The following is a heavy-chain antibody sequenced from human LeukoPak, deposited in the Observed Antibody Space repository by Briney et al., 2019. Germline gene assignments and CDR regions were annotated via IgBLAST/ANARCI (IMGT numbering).Heavy chain of an antibody. CDR1: GGAFSGYY. D-gene: IGHD1-26*01. CDR3: ARAPRRASTTLLP. J-gene: IGHJ5*02. CDR2: INHSGST. V-gene: IGHV4-34*01. Sequence: KPSETLSLTCAVYGGAFSGYYLSWIHQPPGKGLGWIGEINHSGSTNYNPSLKSRVTISVDTSKNQFSLKLSSVTAADTAVYYCARAPRRASTTLLPWGQGTLVTVSS.